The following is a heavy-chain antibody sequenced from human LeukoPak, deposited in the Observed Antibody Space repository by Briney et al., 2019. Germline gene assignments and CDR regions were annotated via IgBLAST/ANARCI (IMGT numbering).Heavy chain of an antibody. J-gene: IGHJ4*02. D-gene: IGHD3-9*01. CDR2: IWYDGGNK. Sequence: GGSLRLSCAASGFTFDNYGMHWVRQAPGKGLEWVAVIWYDGGNKYYADSVKGRFTISRDNSKNTLYLQMNSLRAEDTAVYYCARVLYYDILTGYYDYWGQGTLVTVSS. CDR3: ARVLYYDILTGYYDY. CDR1: GFTFDNYG. V-gene: IGHV3-33*08.